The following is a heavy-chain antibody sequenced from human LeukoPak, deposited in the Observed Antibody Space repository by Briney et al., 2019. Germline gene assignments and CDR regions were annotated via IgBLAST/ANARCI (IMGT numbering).Heavy chain of an antibody. J-gene: IGHJ4*02. V-gene: IGHV3-48*03. CDR3: ARATPDYYDSSGYFDY. CDR2: ISSSGSTI. CDR1: GFTFSSYE. D-gene: IGHD3-22*01. Sequence: GGSLRLSCAASGFTFSSYEMNRVRQAPGKVLEWVSYISSSGSTIYYADSVKGRFTISRDNAKNSLYLQMNSLRAEDTAVYYCARATPDYYDSSGYFDYWGQGTLVTVSS.